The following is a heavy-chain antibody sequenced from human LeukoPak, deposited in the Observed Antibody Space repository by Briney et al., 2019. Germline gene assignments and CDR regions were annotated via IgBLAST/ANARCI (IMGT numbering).Heavy chain of an antibody. D-gene: IGHD3-16*01. V-gene: IGHV4-59*08. CDR2: IYYSGST. CDR3: ARLKLGAYFDL. J-gene: IGHJ2*01. CDR1: GGSISGYY. Sequence: SETLSLTCTVSGGSISGYYWSGIGHPPGKGLEWIGYIYYSGSTNYNPSLKSRVTILLDTSKNQCSLKLTSVSAADTAVYYCARLKLGAYFDLWGRGTLVTVSS.